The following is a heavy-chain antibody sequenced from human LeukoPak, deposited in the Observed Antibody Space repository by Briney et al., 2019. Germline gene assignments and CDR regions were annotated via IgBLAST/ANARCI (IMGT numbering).Heavy chain of an antibody. Sequence: PSETLSLTCTVSGGSISSGGYYWSWIRQPPGKGLEWIGYIYHSGSTYYNPSLKSRVTISVDRSKNQFSLKLSSVTAADTAVYYCASGSYYYDSSYFDYWGQGTLVTVSS. V-gene: IGHV4-30-2*01. CDR3: ASGSYYYDSSYFDY. CDR1: GGSISSGGYY. D-gene: IGHD3-22*01. CDR2: IYHSGST. J-gene: IGHJ4*02.